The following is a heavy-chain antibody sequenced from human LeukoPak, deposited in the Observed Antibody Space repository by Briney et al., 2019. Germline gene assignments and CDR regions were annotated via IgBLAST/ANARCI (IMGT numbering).Heavy chain of an antibody. Sequence: PSETLSPTCTVSGGSISSRSYYWGWIRQSPGKGLEWIGSIYYSGNTYYNPSLKSRVTIYVDTSRNQFSLRLGSVTAADTAVYNCARVYSSSWYYFDYWGQGTLVSVSS. V-gene: IGHV4-39*01. J-gene: IGHJ4*02. CDR2: IYYSGNT. CDR1: GGSISSRSYY. D-gene: IGHD6-13*01. CDR3: ARVYSSSWYYFDY.